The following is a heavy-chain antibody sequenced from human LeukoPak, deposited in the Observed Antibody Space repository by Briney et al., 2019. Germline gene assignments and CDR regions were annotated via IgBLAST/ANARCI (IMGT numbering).Heavy chain of an antibody. D-gene: IGHD1-7*01. CDR3: TRTGSTGGY. CDR2: IHYSGST. CDR1: GGSVSGGNYY. V-gene: IGHV4-61*01. Sequence: PSETLSLTCTVSGGSVSGGNYYCSWIWQSPGKGLEWIGYIHYSGSTVYNPSLKSRVTMSIDTSKNQFSLNLSSATAADTAVYYCTRTGSTGGYWGQGTLVTVSS. J-gene: IGHJ4*02.